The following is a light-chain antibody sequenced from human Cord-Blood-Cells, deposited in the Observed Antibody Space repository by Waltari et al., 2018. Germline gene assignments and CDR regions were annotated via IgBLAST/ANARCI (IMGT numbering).Light chain of an antibody. J-gene: IGLJ2*01. CDR2: EVS. Sequence: QSALTQPPSASGSPGQSVTIPCTGTSSAVGGSNSVSWYQQHPGKAPKLMIYEVSKRPSGVPDRFSGSKSGNTASLTVSGLQAEDEADYYCSSYAGSNNLVFGGGTKLTVL. V-gene: IGLV2-8*01. CDR3: SSYAGSNNLV. CDR1: SSAVGGSNS.